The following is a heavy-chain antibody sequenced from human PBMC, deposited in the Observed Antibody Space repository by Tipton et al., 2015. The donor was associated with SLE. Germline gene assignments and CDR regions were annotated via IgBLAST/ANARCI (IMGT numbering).Heavy chain of an antibody. D-gene: IGHD2-15*01. CDR1: GGSMSTYY. CDR2: IYYSGGT. Sequence: LRLSCTVSGGSMSTYYWSGIRLPPGKGLEWIGYIYYSGGTSYNPSLNSRVTISVDTSRNQFSLKLTSVTAADSAVYYCARYSLTNWHLDLWGRGTLVTVSS. J-gene: IGHJ2*01. CDR3: ARYSLTNWHLDL. V-gene: IGHV4-59*01.